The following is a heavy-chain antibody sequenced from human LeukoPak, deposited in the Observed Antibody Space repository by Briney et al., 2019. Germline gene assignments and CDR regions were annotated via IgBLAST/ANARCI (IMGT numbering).Heavy chain of an antibody. J-gene: IGHJ4*02. D-gene: IGHD1-26*01. V-gene: IGHV3-23*01. CDR2: ISGSGSTT. Sequence: GGSLRLSCAASGFTFSSYAMHWVRQAPGKGLEWVSTISGSGSTTYYADSVKGRFTISRDNSKNTLYLQMNSLRAEDTAIYYCATVIVGATMTDYWGQGTLVTVSS. CDR1: GFTFSSYA. CDR3: ATVIVGATMTDY.